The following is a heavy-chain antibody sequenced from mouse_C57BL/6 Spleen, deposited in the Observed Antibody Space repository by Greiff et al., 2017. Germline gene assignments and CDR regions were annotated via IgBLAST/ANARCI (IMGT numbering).Heavy chain of an antibody. Sequence: VQLQQSGPELVKPGDSVKISCKASGYSFTGYFMNWVMQSHGKSLEWIGRINPYNGDTFYNQKFKGKATLTVDKSSSTAHMELRSLTSEDSAVYYCARYGYDYYAMDYWGQGTSVTGSS. V-gene: IGHV1-20*01. D-gene: IGHD2-2*01. CDR1: GYSFTGYF. J-gene: IGHJ4*01. CDR2: INPYNGDT. CDR3: ARYGYDYYAMDY.